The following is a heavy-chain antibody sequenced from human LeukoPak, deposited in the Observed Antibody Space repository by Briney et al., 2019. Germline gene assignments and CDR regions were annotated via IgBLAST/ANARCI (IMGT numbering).Heavy chain of an antibody. CDR2: IIPIFGTA. D-gene: IGHD6-13*01. J-gene: IGHJ6*03. CDR1: GGTFSSYA. CDR3: AGQQQLVYYYYYMDV. Sequence: SVKVSCKASGGTFSSYAISWVRQAPGQGLEWMGRIIPIFGTANYAQKFQGRVTITTDESTSTAYMELSSLRSEDTAVYYCAGQQQLVYYYYYMDVWDKGTTVTVSS. V-gene: IGHV1-69*05.